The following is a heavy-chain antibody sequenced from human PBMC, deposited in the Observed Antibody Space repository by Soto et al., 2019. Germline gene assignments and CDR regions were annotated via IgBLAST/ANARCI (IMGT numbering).Heavy chain of an antibody. CDR3: AKARPPDGIWTFAY. Sequence: PGGSLRLSCAASGFTFDDYTMHWVRQAPGKGLEWVSLISWDGGSTYYADSVKGRFTISRDNSKNSLYLQMNSLRTEDTAVYYCAKARPPDGIWTFAYRGRGARVTVS. D-gene: IGHD3-9*01. CDR1: GFTFDDYT. CDR2: ISWDGGST. J-gene: IGHJ4*02. V-gene: IGHV3-43*01.